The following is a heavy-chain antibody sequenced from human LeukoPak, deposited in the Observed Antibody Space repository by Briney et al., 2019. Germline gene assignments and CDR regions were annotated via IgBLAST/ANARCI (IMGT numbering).Heavy chain of an antibody. CDR1: GFTFSSYA. CDR3: AKGYYERSGYYVIGAFDI. V-gene: IGHV3-23*01. J-gene: IGHJ3*02. CDR2: ISGSGGST. D-gene: IGHD3-22*01. Sequence: PGGSLILSCAASGFTFSSYAISWVRQAAGEGLEWFSAISGSGGSTYYAESVKGRFTISRDSSKNTLHLQMNSLRAEDTAVYYCAKGYYERSGYYVIGAFDIWGQGTMVTVSS.